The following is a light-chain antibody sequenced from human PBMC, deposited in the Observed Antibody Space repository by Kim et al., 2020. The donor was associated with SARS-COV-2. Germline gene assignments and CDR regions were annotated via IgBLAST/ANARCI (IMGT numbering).Light chain of an antibody. V-gene: IGKV3-20*01. CDR2: GAY. CDR1: QSLNKNF. Sequence: EIVLTQSPGPQSLSPGERATLSCKSSQSLNKNFLAWYQQKPGQAPRLLMSGAYSRATGIPDRFSGSGSGTDFTLTISRLEPEDFGVYYCQQYEYGSSKTFGQGTKVDIK. J-gene: IGKJ1*01. CDR3: QQYEYGSSKT.